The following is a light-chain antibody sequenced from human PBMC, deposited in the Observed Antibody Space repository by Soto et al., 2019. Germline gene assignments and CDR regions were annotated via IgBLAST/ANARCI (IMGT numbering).Light chain of an antibody. CDR1: QSVSNSY. V-gene: IGKV3-20*01. J-gene: IGKJ1*01. Sequence: TDLTPCRGKLSLSPGEGVIVSCGASQSVSNSYIAWYQQNPGQAPRLLIYGASSRATGIPDRLSGSGSGTNFTLAISRLEPEDFAVYYCQLYHSSLWAFGQGTKVDIK. CDR3: QLYHSSLWA. CDR2: GAS.